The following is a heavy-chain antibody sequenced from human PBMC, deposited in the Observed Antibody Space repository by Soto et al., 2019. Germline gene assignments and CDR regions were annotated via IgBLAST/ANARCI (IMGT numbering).Heavy chain of an antibody. CDR1: GFSLSNAGMG. D-gene: IGHD2-15*01. J-gene: IGHJ5*02. V-gene: IGHV2-26*01. CDR3: AQTEDGGRSRTPAGWFDA. CDR2: IFSNDER. Sequence: QVTLKESGPVLVKPTETPTLTCTVSGFSLSNAGMGVSWIRQPPGKALEWLAHIFSNDERRFSTSLQNRLTISKDTFNSQVVLIMTNMDPVDTATYYCAQTEDGGRSRTPAGWFDAWGQGTLVTVSS.